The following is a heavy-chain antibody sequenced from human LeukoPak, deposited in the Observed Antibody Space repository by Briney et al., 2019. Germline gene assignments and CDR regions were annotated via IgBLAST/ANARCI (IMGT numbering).Heavy chain of an antibody. Sequence: GGSLRLSCAVSGFTFDDYAMHWVRQAPGKGLEWVSGISWNSGSIGYADSVKGRFTISRDNAKNSLYLQMNSLRAEDTALYYCAKDIFRTNGMDVWGQGTTVTVSS. V-gene: IGHV3-9*01. CDR3: AKDIFRTNGMDV. J-gene: IGHJ6*02. CDR1: GFTFDDYA. CDR2: ISWNSGSI.